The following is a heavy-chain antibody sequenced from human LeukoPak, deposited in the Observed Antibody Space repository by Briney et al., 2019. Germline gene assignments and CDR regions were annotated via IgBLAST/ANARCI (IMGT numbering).Heavy chain of an antibody. V-gene: IGHV4-59*01. D-gene: IGHD4-17*01. Sequence: SETLSLTCAVYGGSFSGYYWSWIRQPPGKGLEWIGYIYYSGSTNYNPSLKSRVTISVDTSKNQFSLKLSSVTAADTAVYYCARESGDYAFDYWGQGTLVTVSS. CDR1: GGSFSGYY. J-gene: IGHJ4*02. CDR2: IYYSGST. CDR3: ARESGDYAFDY.